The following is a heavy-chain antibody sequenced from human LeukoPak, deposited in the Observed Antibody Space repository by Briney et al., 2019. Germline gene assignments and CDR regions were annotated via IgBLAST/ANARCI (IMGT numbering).Heavy chain of an antibody. J-gene: IGHJ4*02. Sequence: GGSLRLSCAASGFTVSSNYMSWVRQALGKGLEWVSAISGSGVSTYYADSLKGRFTISRDNSKNTLYLQLNSLRAEDTAIYYCAKTSGGISGFFDYWGQGTLVTASS. CDR1: GFTVSSNY. CDR2: ISGSGVST. CDR3: AKTSGGISGFFDY. V-gene: IGHV3-23*01. D-gene: IGHD3-10*01.